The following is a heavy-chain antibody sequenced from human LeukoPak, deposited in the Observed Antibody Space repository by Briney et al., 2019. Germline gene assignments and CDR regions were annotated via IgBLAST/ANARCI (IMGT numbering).Heavy chain of an antibody. CDR3: ARDLRSYGLDY. CDR2: ISSSSSTI. D-gene: IGHD5-18*01. Sequence: GGSLRLSCAASGFTFSSYSMNWVRQAPGKGLEWVSYISSSSSTIYYADSVKGRFTISRDNAKNSLYLQMNSLRAEDTAVYYCARDLRSYGLDYWGQGTLVTVSS. J-gene: IGHJ4*02. CDR1: GFTFSSYS. V-gene: IGHV3-48*04.